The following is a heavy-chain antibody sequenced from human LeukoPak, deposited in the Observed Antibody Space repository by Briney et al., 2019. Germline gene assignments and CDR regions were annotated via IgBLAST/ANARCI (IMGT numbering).Heavy chain of an antibody. D-gene: IGHD3-10*01. J-gene: IGHJ4*02. Sequence: PSETLSLTCTVSGYSISSGYYWGWIRQPPGKGLEWIGSIYHSGSTNYNPSLKSRVTISVDTSKNQFSLKLSSVTAADTAVYYCARRSWGVYYFDYWGQGTLVTVSS. V-gene: IGHV4-38-2*02. CDR3: ARRSWGVYYFDY. CDR2: IYHSGST. CDR1: GYSISSGYY.